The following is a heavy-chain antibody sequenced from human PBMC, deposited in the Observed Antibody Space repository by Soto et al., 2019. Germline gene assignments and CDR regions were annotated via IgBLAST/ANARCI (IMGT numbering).Heavy chain of an antibody. CDR1: GYTFTSYG. J-gene: IGHJ3*02. D-gene: IGHD3-9*01. CDR3: ARELRYFDWPWFFDI. CDR2: INAGNGNT. Sequence: ASVKVSCKASGYTFTSYGISWVRQAPGQRLEWMGWINAGNGNTNYSQKFQGRFTISRDNSKNTLYLQMNSLRAEDTAVYYCARELRYFDWPWFFDIWGQGTMVTVSS. V-gene: IGHV1-18*01.